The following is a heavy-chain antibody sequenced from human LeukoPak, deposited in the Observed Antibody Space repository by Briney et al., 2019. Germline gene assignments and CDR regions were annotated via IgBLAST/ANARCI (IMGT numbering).Heavy chain of an antibody. D-gene: IGHD2-2*02. Sequence: ASGKVCCKASGYTFTGCYMHWVRQAPGQGLELMGWINPNSGGTNYAQNFQGRVNITRDTSISTAYMELSRLRSDDTAVYYCASLPGPRGYCSSTSCYSFDYWGQGTLVTVSS. J-gene: IGHJ4*02. CDR3: ASLPGPRGYCSSTSCYSFDY. CDR2: INPNSGGT. V-gene: IGHV1-2*02. CDR1: GYTFTGCY.